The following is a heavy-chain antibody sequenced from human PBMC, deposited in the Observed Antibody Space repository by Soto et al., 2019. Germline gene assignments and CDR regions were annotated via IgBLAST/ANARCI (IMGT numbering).Heavy chain of an antibody. J-gene: IGHJ4*02. CDR2: ISYDGSNK. Sequence: GGSLRLSCAAAGFTFSSDGMHWVRQAPGKGLEWVAVISYDGSNKYYADSVKGRFTISRDNSKNTLYLQMNSLRAEDTAVYYCAKGQFGITIFGDPLSFDYWGQGTLVTVSS. D-gene: IGHD3-3*01. V-gene: IGHV3-30*18. CDR1: GFTFSSDG. CDR3: AKGQFGITIFGDPLSFDY.